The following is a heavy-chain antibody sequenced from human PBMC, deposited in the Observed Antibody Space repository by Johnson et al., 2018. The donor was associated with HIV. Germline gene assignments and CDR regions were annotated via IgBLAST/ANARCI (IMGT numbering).Heavy chain of an antibody. CDR2: IRYDGSNK. Sequence: QVQLVESGGGVVQPGRSLRLSCAASGFTFSNYGMHWVRQAPGKGLERVAFIRYDGSNKYYADSVKGRFTISRDNSKNTLYLQMNSLRAEDTAVYYCARSGLVQTYYYGSGSYKDAFDIWGQGTMVTVSS. CDR3: ARSGLVQTYYYGSGSYKDAFDI. J-gene: IGHJ3*02. D-gene: IGHD3-10*01. V-gene: IGHV3-33*08. CDR1: GFTFSNYG.